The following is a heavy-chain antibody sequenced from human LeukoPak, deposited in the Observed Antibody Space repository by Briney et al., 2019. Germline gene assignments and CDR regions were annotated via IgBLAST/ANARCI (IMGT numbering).Heavy chain of an antibody. D-gene: IGHD3-16*01. V-gene: IGHV3-7*05. J-gene: IGHJ4*02. CDR1: GFTFSSYS. CDR2: IKSDGSEK. CDR3: ARIGAGPAGFDF. Sequence: PGGSLRLSCAASGFTFSSYSMSWVRQAPGKGLEWVANIKSDGSEKYYADTVKGRFTISRDNAKNSLYLQVNSLRAEDTAVYYCARIGAGPAGFDFWGQGTLVTVSS.